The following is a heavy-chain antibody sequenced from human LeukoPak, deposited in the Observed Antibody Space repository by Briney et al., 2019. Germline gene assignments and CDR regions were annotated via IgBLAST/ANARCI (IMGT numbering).Heavy chain of an antibody. CDR1: GGSISSGDYY. J-gene: IGHJ4*02. CDR2: IYYSGST. Sequence: SETLSLTCTVSGGSISSGDYYWSWLRQPPGKGLEWIGYIYYSGSTDYNPSLKSRVTISVDTSRSQFSLKLSSVTAADTAVYYCARETLYIVNWGQGTLVTVSS. V-gene: IGHV4-30-4*01. CDR3: ARETLYIVN. D-gene: IGHD2/OR15-2a*01.